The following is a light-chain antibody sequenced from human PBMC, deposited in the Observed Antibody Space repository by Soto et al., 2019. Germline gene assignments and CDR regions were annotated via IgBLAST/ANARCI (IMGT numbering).Light chain of an antibody. Sequence: QSVLTQPASVSGSPGQSITISCTGTSSDVGGYNYVSWYQQHPGKAPKLMIYDVSNRPSGVSNRFSGSKSGNTASLTISGLQAEDEADYSCSSYTSSSTPWVFGPGTKVTVL. V-gene: IGLV2-14*01. J-gene: IGLJ1*01. CDR3: SSYTSSSTPWV. CDR2: DVS. CDR1: SSDVGGYNY.